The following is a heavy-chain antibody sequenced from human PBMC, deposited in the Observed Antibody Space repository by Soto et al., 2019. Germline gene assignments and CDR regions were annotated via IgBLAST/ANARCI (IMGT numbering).Heavy chain of an antibody. CDR3: ARDSSLWQLWSYYYFDY. J-gene: IGHJ4*02. Sequence: GASVKVSCKASGYTFTSYGISWVRQAPGQGLEWMGWISAYNGNTNYAQKLQGRVTMTTDTSTSTAYMELRSLRSDDTAVYYCARDSSLWQLWSYYYFDYWGQGTLVTVSS. CDR1: GYTFTSYG. V-gene: IGHV1-18*01. CDR2: ISAYNGNT. D-gene: IGHD5-18*01.